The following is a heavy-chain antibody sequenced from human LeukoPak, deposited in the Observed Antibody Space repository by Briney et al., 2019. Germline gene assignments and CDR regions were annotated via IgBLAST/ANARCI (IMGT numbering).Heavy chain of an antibody. V-gene: IGHV4-59*01. CDR1: GGSISSYY. Sequence: PSETLSLTCTVSGGSISSYYWSWIRQPPGKGLEWIGNIYYSGSTNYNPSLKSRVTISVDTAKNQFSLKLSSVTAADTAVYYCARGGYSSSWYLKNWFDPWGQGTLVTVS. J-gene: IGHJ5*02. CDR2: IYYSGST. D-gene: IGHD6-13*01. CDR3: ARGGYSSSWYLKNWFDP.